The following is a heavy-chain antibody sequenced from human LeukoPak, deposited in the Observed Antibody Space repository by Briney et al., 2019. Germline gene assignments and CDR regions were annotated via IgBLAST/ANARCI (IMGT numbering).Heavy chain of an antibody. J-gene: IGHJ4*02. D-gene: IGHD6-19*01. CDR2: INHSGST. Sequence: PSETLSLTCAVYGGSFSGYYWSWIRQPPGKGLEWIGEINHSGSTNYNPSLKSRVTISVDTSKNHFSLRLSSVTAADTAMYYCARGTLYSGWSYYFDYWGQGSQVTVSS. CDR3: ARGTLYSGWSYYFDY. CDR1: GGSFSGYY. V-gene: IGHV4-34*01.